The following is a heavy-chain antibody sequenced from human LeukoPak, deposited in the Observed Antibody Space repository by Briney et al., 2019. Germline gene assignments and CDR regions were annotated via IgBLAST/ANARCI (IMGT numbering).Heavy chain of an antibody. D-gene: IGHD2-15*01. Sequence: GGSLRLSCAASGFTFSSYGMHWVRQAPGKGLGWVAVIWYDGSNKYYADSVKGRFTISRDNSKNTLYLQMNSLRAEDTAVYYCAREEVVAATAWFDYWGQGTLVTVSS. CDR2: IWYDGSNK. V-gene: IGHV3-33*01. CDR3: AREEVVAATAWFDY. J-gene: IGHJ4*02. CDR1: GFTFSSYG.